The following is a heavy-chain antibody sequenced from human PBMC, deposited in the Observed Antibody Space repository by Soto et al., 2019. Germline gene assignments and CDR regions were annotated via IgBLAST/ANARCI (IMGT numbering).Heavy chain of an antibody. CDR2: ISRSGSTI. V-gene: IGHV3-11*01. D-gene: IGHD6-19*01. Sequence: GGSLRLSCAASGFTFSDYYMSWIRQAPGKGLEWVSYISRSGSTIYYADSVKGRFIISRDNAKNSLYLQMNSLGAEDTAVYYCARGRPYSSGWAYDVFDIWGQGTMVTVSS. CDR3: ARGRPYSSGWAYDVFDI. J-gene: IGHJ3*02. CDR1: GFTFSDYY.